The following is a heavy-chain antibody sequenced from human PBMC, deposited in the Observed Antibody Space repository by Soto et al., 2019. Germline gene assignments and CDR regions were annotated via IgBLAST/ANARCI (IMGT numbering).Heavy chain of an antibody. CDR3: ARDNIVVVPAANTLNYYYSGMDV. CDR2: IYTSGST. D-gene: IGHD2-2*01. CDR1: GGSISSYY. Sequence: SETLSLTCTVSGGSISSYYWSWIRQPAGKGLEWIGRIYTSGSTNYNASLKSRVTMSVDTSKNQFPLKLRSVTAADTAVYYCARDNIVVVPAANTLNYYYSGMDVWANGTTVTGSS. V-gene: IGHV4-4*07. J-gene: IGHJ6*04.